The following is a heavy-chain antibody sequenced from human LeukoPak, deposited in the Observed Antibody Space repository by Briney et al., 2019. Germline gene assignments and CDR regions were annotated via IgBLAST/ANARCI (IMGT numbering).Heavy chain of an antibody. CDR2: INSDGSST. CDR1: GFTFSSYW. Sequence: PGGSLRLSCAASGFTFSSYWMHWVRQAPGKGLVWVSRINSDGSSTSYADSVKGRFTISRDNPKNTLYLQMNSLRAEDTAVYYCARVKASGYNRWNFDYWGQGTLVTVSS. D-gene: IGHD5-18*01. V-gene: IGHV3-74*01. J-gene: IGHJ4*02. CDR3: ARVKASGYNRWNFDY.